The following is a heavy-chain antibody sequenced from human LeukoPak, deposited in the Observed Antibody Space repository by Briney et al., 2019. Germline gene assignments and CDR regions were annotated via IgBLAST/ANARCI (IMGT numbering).Heavy chain of an antibody. Sequence: SETLSLTCTVSGGTISNYCWNWIRQPPGKGLEWIGYISYSGSTNYNPSLKSRVTISVDTSKNQFSLRLSSVTAADTAVYYCARQSGSYNDAYFDYWGQGTLVTVSS. CDR1: GGTISNYC. J-gene: IGHJ4*02. CDR2: ISYSGST. V-gene: IGHV4-59*08. D-gene: IGHD3-22*01. CDR3: ARQSGSYNDAYFDY.